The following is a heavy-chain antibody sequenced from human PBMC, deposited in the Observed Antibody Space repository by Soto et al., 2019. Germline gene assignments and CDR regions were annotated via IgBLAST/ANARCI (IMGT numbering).Heavy chain of an antibody. CDR1: GYSFTSYW. D-gene: IGHD1-26*01. J-gene: IGHJ6*02. V-gene: IGHV5-51*01. CDR2: IYPGDSDT. CDR3: ARHEVGATHYYYYGMDV. Sequence: PGESLKISCKGSGYSFTSYWIGWVRQMPGKGLEWMGIIYPGDSDTRYSPSFQGQVAISADKSISTAYLQWSSLKASDTAMYYCARHEVGATHYYYYGMDVWGQGTTVTVSS.